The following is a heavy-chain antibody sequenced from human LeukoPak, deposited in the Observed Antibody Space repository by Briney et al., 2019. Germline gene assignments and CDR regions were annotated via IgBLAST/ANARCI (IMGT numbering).Heavy chain of an antibody. CDR3: ARGYSSTSVVGYYNYYMDV. V-gene: IGHV4-61*02. J-gene: IGHJ6*03. CDR1: GGSISSGSYY. D-gene: IGHD6-6*01. CDR2: IYTSGST. Sequence: PSETLSLTCTVSGGSISSGSYYWSWIRQPAGKGLEWIGRIYTSGSTNYNPSLKSRVTISVDTSKNQLSLKLSSVTAADTAVYYCARGYSSTSVVGYYNYYMDVWGKGTTVTVSS.